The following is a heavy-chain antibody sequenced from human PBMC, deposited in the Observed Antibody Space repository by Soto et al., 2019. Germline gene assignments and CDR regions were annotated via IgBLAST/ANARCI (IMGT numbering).Heavy chain of an antibody. CDR1: GFTFSSYS. CDR3: ARASLYGCNSAYAYYYYGMDV. Sequence: EVQLVESGGGLVQPGGSLRLSCAASGFTFSSYSMNWVRQAPGKGLEWISYVSTSSSTIFYADSLKGRFTISRDNAKNSLYLPMTTLSDEDPAVYSCARASLYGCNSAYAYYYYGMDVWGQGTTVTVSS. V-gene: IGHV3-48*02. J-gene: IGHJ6*02. D-gene: IGHD4-17*01. CDR2: VSTSSSTI.